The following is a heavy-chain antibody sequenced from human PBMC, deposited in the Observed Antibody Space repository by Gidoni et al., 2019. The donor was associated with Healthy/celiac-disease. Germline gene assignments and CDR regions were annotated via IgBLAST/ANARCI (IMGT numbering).Heavy chain of an antibody. CDR2: IYYSGST. Sequence: QLQLQESGPGLVKPSETLSLTCTVSGGSISSSSYYWGWIRQPPGKGLEWIGSIYYSGSTYYNPSLKSRVTISVDTSENQFSLKLSSVTAADTAVYYCARLNLVVDNRYFDLWGRGTLVTVSS. CDR3: ARLNLVVDNRYFDL. CDR1: GGSISSSSYY. J-gene: IGHJ2*01. D-gene: IGHD3-22*01. V-gene: IGHV4-39*01.